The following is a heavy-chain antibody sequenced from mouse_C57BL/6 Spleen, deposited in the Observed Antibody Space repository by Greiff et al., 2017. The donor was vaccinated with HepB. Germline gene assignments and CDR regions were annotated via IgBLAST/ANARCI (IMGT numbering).Heavy chain of an antibody. V-gene: IGHV5-17*01. CDR3: AKRLLSWFAY. D-gene: IGHD1-1*01. CDR2: ISSGSSTI. J-gene: IGHJ3*01. Sequence: VQLVESGGGLVKPGGSLKLSCAASGFTFSDYGMHWVRQAPEKGLEWVAYISSGSSTIYYADTVKGRFTISRDNAKNTLFLQMTSLRSEDTAMYYCAKRLLSWFAYWGQGTLVTVSA. CDR1: GFTFSDYG.